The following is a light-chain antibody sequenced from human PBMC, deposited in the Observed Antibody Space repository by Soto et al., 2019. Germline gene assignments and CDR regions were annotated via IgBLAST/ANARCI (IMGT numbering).Light chain of an antibody. CDR3: QKYNSAPLLT. CDR1: QSISNW. V-gene: IGKV1-5*01. Sequence: DFQMTQSPSTLSASVGDRVTITCRASQSISNWLAWYQQKPGTAPKVLIYHASNLQSGVPSRFSGSGSGTAFTLTISSLQPEDVATYYCQKYNSAPLLTFGGGTKVDIK. CDR2: HAS. J-gene: IGKJ4*01.